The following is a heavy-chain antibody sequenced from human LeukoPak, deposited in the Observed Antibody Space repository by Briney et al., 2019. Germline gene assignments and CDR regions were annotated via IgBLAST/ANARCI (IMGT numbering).Heavy chain of an antibody. CDR3: AKDRTISGYTPLS. J-gene: IGHJ5*02. CDR2: IHSSSYI. D-gene: IGHD3-3*01. Sequence: GGSLRLSCAASGFIFSNYNMNWVRQAPGKGLEWVSSIHSSSYIYYADSVKGRFTISRDNSKNTLHLQMNSLRAEDTAVYYCAKDRTISGYTPLSWGQGTLVTVSS. V-gene: IGHV3-21*04. CDR1: GFIFSNYN.